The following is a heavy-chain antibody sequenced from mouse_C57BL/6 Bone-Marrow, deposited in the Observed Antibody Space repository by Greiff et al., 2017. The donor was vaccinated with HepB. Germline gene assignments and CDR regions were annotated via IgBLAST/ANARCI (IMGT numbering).Heavy chain of an antibody. V-gene: IGHV1-7*01. CDR2: INPSSGYT. CDR1: GYTFTSYW. D-gene: IGHD1-1*01. J-gene: IGHJ4*01. Sequence: QVQLQQSGAELAKPGASVKLSCKASGYTFTSYWMHWVKQRPGQGLEWIGYINPSSGYTKYNQKFKDKATLTADKSSSTAYMQLSSLTYEDSAVYYCASHGSSYDYAMDYRGQGTSVTVSS. CDR3: ASHGSSYDYAMDY.